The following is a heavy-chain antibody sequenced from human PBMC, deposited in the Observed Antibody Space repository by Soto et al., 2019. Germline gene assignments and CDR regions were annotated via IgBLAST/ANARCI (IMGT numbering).Heavy chain of an antibody. D-gene: IGHD2-2*02. V-gene: IGHV3-33*01. Sequence: QVQLVESGGGVVQPGRSLRLSCAASGFTFSTYGMHWVRQAPGKGLEWVAVIWYDGSNKYYVDSVKGRFSISRDNSKNTLYLQMNSLRAEDTAVYFCVREFISGEPAAIAYYYSGMDVWGQGTTVTVSS. CDR3: VREFISGEPAAIAYYYSGMDV. J-gene: IGHJ6*02. CDR1: GFTFSTYG. CDR2: IWYDGSNK.